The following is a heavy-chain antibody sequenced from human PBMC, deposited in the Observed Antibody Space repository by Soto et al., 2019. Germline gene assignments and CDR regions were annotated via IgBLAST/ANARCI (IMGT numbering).Heavy chain of an antibody. CDR1: GFTFSRYG. Sequence: PGGSLRLSCAASGFTFSRYGMNWLRQAPGKGLEWVASISSSTSYVYYADSVKGRFSTSRDNAKNILYLEMYALRTEDTAVYYCARDPSEGRVGNWFESWGQGP. CDR3: ARDPSEGRVGNWFES. D-gene: IGHD2-2*01. V-gene: IGHV3-21*06. CDR2: ISSSTSYV. J-gene: IGHJ5*01.